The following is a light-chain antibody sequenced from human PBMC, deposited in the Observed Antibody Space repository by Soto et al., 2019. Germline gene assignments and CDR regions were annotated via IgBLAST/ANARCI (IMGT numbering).Light chain of an antibody. CDR1: QTISSW. V-gene: IGKV1-5*03. CDR2: KAS. CDR3: QHDNSYSEA. J-gene: IGKJ1*01. Sequence: DIQMTQSPATLSGSVGERVTLTCRASQTISSWLAWYQQKPGKAPKLLIYKASTLKSGVPSRFSGSGSGTEFTLTISSLQPDDFATYYCQHDNSYSEAFGQGTRVDIK.